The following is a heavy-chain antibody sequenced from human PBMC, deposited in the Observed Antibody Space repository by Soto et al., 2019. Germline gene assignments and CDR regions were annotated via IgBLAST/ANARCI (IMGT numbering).Heavy chain of an antibody. J-gene: IGHJ4*02. CDR1: GGSISSSNW. V-gene: IGHV4-4*02. CDR2: IYHSGST. CDR3: ARELRFLEWPGHAGPDY. Sequence: QVQLQESGPGLVKPSGTLSLTCAVSGGSISSSNWWSWVRQPPGKGLEWIGEIYHSGSTNYNPSLKIRVTISVDKSKNQFSLKLSSVTAADTAVYYCARELRFLEWPGHAGPDYWGQGTLVTVSS. D-gene: IGHD3-3*01.